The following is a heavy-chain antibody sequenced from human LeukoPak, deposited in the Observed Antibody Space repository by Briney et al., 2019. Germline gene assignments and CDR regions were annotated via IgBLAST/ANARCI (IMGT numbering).Heavy chain of an antibody. CDR1: GYTFTGYY. CDR3: ARPYYYDSPDAFDI. V-gene: IGHV1-2*02. CDR2: INPNSGGT. J-gene: IGHJ3*02. D-gene: IGHD3-22*01. Sequence: GAPVKVSCKASGYTFTGYYMHWVRQAPGQGLEWMGWINPNSGGTNYAQKFQGRVTMTRDTSISTAYMELSRLRSDDTAVYYCARPYYYDSPDAFDIWGQGTMVTVSS.